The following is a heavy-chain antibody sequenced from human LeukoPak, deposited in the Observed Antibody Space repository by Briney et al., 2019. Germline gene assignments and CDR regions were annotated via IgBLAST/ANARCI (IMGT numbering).Heavy chain of an antibody. V-gene: IGHV1-8*01. D-gene: IGHD2-15*01. Sequence: ASVKVSCKASGYTFTSYDINWVRQATGQGLEWMGWMNPNSGNTGYAQKFQGRVTMTRNTSISTAYMELSSLRSEDTAVYYCARGFRDCRGGSCQKRKFDYWGQGTLVTVSS. J-gene: IGHJ4*02. CDR2: MNPNSGNT. CDR3: ARGFRDCRGGSCQKRKFDY. CDR1: GYTFTSYD.